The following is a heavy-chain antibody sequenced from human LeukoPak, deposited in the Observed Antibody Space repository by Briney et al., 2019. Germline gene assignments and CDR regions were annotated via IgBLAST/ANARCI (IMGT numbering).Heavy chain of an antibody. CDR1: GGSISSYY. Sequence: PSETLSLTCTVSGGSISSYYWSWIRQPAGKGLEWIGRIYTSGSTNYNPSLKSRVTMSVDTSKNQFSLKLSSVTAADTAVYYCARGSLAPIFVVVPAAEDRSGKYYYYMDVWGKGTTVTVSS. V-gene: IGHV4-4*07. D-gene: IGHD2-2*01. CDR3: ARGSLAPIFVVVPAAEDRSGKYYYYMDV. J-gene: IGHJ6*03. CDR2: IYTSGST.